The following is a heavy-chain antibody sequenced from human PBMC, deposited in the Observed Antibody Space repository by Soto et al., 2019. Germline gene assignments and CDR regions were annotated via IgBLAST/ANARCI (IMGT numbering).Heavy chain of an antibody. J-gene: IGHJ4*02. V-gene: IGHV1-18*01. Sequence: ASVKVSCKASGYTFTSYGISWVRQAPGQGLEWMGWISAYNGNTNYAQKLQGRVTMTTDTSTSTAYMELRSLRSDDTAVYYCARASSYYDSSGYYFAISYFDYWGQGTLVTVS. CDR2: ISAYNGNT. CDR3: ARASSYYDSSGYYFAISYFDY. CDR1: GYTFTSYG. D-gene: IGHD3-22*01.